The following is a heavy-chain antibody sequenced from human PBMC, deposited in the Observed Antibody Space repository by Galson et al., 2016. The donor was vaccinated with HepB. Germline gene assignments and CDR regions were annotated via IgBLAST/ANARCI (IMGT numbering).Heavy chain of an antibody. D-gene: IGHD3-3*01. CDR3: ARVTIFGVATHHYYGMDV. V-gene: IGHV3-48*02. J-gene: IGHJ6*02. Sequence: SLRLSCAASGFTFRSYSLNWVRQAPGKGLEWVSYISSSSSTIYYADSVKGRFTISRDNAKNSLYLQMNSLRDEDTAVYYCARVTIFGVATHHYYGMDVWGQGTTVTVSS. CDR1: GFTFRSYS. CDR2: ISSSSSTI.